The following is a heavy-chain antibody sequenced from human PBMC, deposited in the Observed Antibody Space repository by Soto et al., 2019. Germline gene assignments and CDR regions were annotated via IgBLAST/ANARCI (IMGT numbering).Heavy chain of an antibody. CDR1: GGSFSGYY. D-gene: IGHD3-10*01. J-gene: IGHJ6*02. CDR3: ARGTTMVRGVIITYYYYGMDV. Sequence: LSLTCAVYGGSFSGYYWSWIRQPPGKGLEWIGEINHSGSTNYNPSLKSRVTISVDTSKNQFSLKLSSVTAADTAVYYCARGTTMVRGVIITYYYYGMDVWGQGTTVTVSS. V-gene: IGHV4-34*01. CDR2: INHSGST.